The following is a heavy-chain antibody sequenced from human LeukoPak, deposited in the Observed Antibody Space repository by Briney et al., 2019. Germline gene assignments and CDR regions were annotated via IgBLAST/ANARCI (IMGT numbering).Heavy chain of an antibody. CDR2: IWYDGSNV. D-gene: IGHD3-9*01. CDR3: AKDSHPYYDILTGYYNGQYFDY. J-gene: IGHJ4*02. Sequence: GGSLRLSCAASGFTFSNYGMHWARQAPGKGLEWVGVIWYDGSNVKYPDSVKGRFTISRDNSKNMMYLQMNSLRAEDTAVYYCAKDSHPYYDILTGYYNGQYFDYWGQGTLATVSS. CDR1: GFTFSNYG. V-gene: IGHV3-33*06.